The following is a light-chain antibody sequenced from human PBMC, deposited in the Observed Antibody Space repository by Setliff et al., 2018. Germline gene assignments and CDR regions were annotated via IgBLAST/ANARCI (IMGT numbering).Light chain of an antibody. CDR2: DDQ. J-gene: IGLJ1*01. CDR1: SSNVGKNY. V-gene: IGLV1-51*01. Sequence: QSALAQPPSVSAAPGQKVTIACPGSSSNVGKNYVSWYQQFPGTAPRLLIYDDQRSSGIPDRFSGSKSGTSATLDITGLQTGDEADYYCGAWDRSLNVYVFGTGTKVTVL. CDR3: GAWDRSLNVYV.